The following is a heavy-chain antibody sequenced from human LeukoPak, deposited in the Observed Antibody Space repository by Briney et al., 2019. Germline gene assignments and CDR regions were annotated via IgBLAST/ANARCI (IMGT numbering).Heavy chain of an antibody. CDR1: EFTVSSNY. J-gene: IGHJ5*02. D-gene: IGHD3-3*01. V-gene: IGHV3-66*01. CDR2: IYSGGFT. CDR3: ARDWQYYDFWSGYLPSNWFDP. Sequence: GGSLRLSCAASEFTVSSNYMSWVRQAPGKGLEWVSVIYSGGFTFYADSVKGRFTISRDNAKNSLYLQMNSLRAEDTAVYYCARDWQYYDFWSGYLPSNWFDPWGQGTLVTVSS.